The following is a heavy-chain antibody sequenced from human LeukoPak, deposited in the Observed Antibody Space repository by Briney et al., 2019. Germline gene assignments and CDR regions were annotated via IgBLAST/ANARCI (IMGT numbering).Heavy chain of an antibody. CDR1: GYTFTSYA. V-gene: IGHV1-3*01. CDR2: INAGNGNT. CDR3: ARVRRSVVVAATPFDY. J-gene: IGHJ4*02. Sequence: GASVKVSCKASGYTFTSYAMHWVRQAPGQGLEWMGWINAGNGNTKYSQKFQGRVTITRDTSASTAYMELSSLRSEDTAVYYCARVRRSVVVAATPFDYWGQGTLVTVSS. D-gene: IGHD2-15*01.